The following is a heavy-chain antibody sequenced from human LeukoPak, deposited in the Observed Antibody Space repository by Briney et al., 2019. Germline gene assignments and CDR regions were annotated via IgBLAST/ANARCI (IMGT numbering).Heavy chain of an antibody. D-gene: IGHD3-22*01. CDR3: ARLRGPTYYYDSSGRYFDY. J-gene: IGHJ4*02. CDR2: ISRNSGSI. V-gene: IGHV3-9*01. CDR1: GFTFDDYA. Sequence: GRSLRLSCAASGFTFDDYAMHWVRQAPGKGLEWVSGISRNSGSIGYADSVKGRFTISRDNAKNSLYLQMNSLRAEDTALYYCARLRGPTYYYDSSGRYFDYWGQGTLVTVSS.